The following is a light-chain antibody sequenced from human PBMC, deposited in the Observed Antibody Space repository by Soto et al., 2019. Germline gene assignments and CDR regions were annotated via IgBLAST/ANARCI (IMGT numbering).Light chain of an antibody. V-gene: IGKV3-20*01. CDR1: QSVSSNY. J-gene: IGKJ2*01. Sequence: EIVLTQSPGTLSLSPGERATLSCRASQSVSSNYLAWYQQKPGQAPRLLIYGASRGAAGIPDWFSGSGSGTDFTLTISRLETEDFAVYFCQKYGRSPMFTFGKGTKLEIK. CDR3: QKYGRSPMFT. CDR2: GAS.